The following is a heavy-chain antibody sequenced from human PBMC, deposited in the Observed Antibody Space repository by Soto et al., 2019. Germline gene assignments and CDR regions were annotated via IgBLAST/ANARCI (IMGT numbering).Heavy chain of an antibody. CDR1: GFTFSTHA. V-gene: IGHV3-30-3*01. CDR2: ISYDGTTK. CDR3: ARDWRTAGTTGWFDP. J-gene: IGHJ5*02. D-gene: IGHD6-13*01. Sequence: QEQVVESGGGVVQPGRSLRLSCAASGFTFSTHAMHLVRQAPGRGLEWVAIISYDGTTKDYADSVKGRFTISRDNSKNAVYLQMNSLRSEDTALYYCARDWRTAGTTGWFDPWGQGTLVTVSS.